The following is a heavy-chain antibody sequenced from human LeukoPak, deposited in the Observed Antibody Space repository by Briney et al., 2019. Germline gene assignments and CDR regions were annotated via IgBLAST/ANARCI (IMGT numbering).Heavy chain of an antibody. CDR3: AKRALGYCSSTSCYTDYYYYYMDV. CDR2: ISGSGGST. Sequence: GGSLRLSCAASGFTFSSYAMSWVRQAPGKGLEWVSAISGSGGSTYYADSVKGRFTISRDNSKNTLYLQMNSLRAEDTAVYYCAKRALGYCSSTSCYTDYYYYYMDVWGKGTTVTVSS. V-gene: IGHV3-23*01. CDR1: GFTFSSYA. J-gene: IGHJ6*03. D-gene: IGHD2-2*02.